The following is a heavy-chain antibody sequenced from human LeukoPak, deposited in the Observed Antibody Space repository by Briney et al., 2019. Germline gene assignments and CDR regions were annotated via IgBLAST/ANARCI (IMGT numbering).Heavy chain of an antibody. J-gene: IGHJ4*02. D-gene: IGHD3-3*01. V-gene: IGHV3-23*01. Sequence: GGSLRLSCAASGFTISSYAMSWVRQAPGKGLEWVSAISGSGGSTYYADSVKGRFTISRDNSKNTLYLQMNSLRAEDTAVYYCAKDRSIFGVVIMFAADYWGQGTLVTVSS. CDR2: ISGSGGST. CDR1: GFTISSYA. CDR3: AKDRSIFGVVIMFAADY.